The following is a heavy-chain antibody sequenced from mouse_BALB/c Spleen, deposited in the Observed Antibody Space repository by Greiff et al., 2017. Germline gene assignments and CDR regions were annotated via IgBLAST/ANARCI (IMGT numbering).Heavy chain of an antibody. CDR3: TSPYYGSSSFAY. CDR2: IYPGSGST. D-gene: IGHD1-1*01. V-gene: IGHV1S22*01. Sequence: LQQPGSELVRPGASVKLSCKASGYTFTSYWMHWVKQRPGQGLEWIGNIYPGSGSTNYDEKFKSKATLTVDTSSSPAYMQLSSLTSEDSAVYFCTSPYYGSSSFAYWGQGTLVTVSA. CDR1: GYTFTSYW. J-gene: IGHJ3*01.